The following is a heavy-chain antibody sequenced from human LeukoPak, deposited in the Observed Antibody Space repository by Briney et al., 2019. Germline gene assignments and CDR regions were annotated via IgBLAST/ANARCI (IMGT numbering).Heavy chain of an antibody. CDR3: AKTDHGSGRVYYYYYMDV. Sequence: GGSLRLSCAASGFTVSSNYMSWVRQAPGKGLEWVSVIYSGGSTYYADSVKGRFTIFRDNSKNTLYLQMNSLRAEDTAVYYCAKTDHGSGRVYYYYYMDVWGKGTTVTVSS. CDR1: GFTVSSNY. CDR2: IYSGGST. D-gene: IGHD3-10*01. V-gene: IGHV3-53*05. J-gene: IGHJ6*03.